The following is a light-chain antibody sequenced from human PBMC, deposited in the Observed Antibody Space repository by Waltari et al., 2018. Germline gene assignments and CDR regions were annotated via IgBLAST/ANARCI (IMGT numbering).Light chain of an antibody. Sequence: SVLTQPPSASGTPGQPVTIPCSGSSSNIGGNFVYWYQPLPGMAPQLLIYKNNQRPSGVPDRFSGSKSGTSASLAISGLRSDDEAEYYCAAWDDNLTGPLFGGGTKVTVL. CDR1: SSNIGGNF. CDR2: KNN. J-gene: IGLJ3*02. CDR3: AAWDDNLTGPL. V-gene: IGLV1-47*01.